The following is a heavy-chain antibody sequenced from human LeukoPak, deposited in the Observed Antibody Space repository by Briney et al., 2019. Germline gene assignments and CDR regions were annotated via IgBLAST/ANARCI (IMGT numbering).Heavy chain of an antibody. Sequence: GGSLRLSCAASGFTFSSYSMNWVRQAPGTGLEWVSSISSSSSYIYYADSVKGRFTISRDNAKNSLYLQMNSLRAEDTAVYYCASWYGDLLDYWGQGTLVTVSS. CDR2: ISSSSSYI. CDR3: ASWYGDLLDY. CDR1: GFTFSSYS. D-gene: IGHD4-17*01. J-gene: IGHJ4*02. V-gene: IGHV3-21*01.